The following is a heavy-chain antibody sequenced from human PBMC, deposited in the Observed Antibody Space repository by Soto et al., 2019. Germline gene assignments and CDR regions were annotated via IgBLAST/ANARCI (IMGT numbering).Heavy chain of an antibody. J-gene: IGHJ4*02. V-gene: IGHV4-34*01. CDR3: TRGLFSGSYYSGGWYYFDS. D-gene: IGHD1-26*01. CDR1: GGSISSYY. Sequence: EILSLTCTVSGGSISSYYWSWIRQTPGKGLQWIGQINHSGSSIYNPSLKNRVTISTMSNNKFSLELSSVTAADTAVYYCTRGLFSGSYYSGGWYYFDSWGQGTMVTVSS. CDR2: INHSGSS.